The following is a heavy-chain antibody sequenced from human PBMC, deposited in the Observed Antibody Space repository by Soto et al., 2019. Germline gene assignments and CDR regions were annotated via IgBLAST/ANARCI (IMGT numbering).Heavy chain of an antibody. CDR1: GFTFSLYT. CDR3: ERKCCGSSTWYGGYSDY. J-gene: IGHJ4*02. D-gene: IGHD2-2*01. Sequence: QPGGFLRLSCAASGFTFSLYTMTWVRQAPGKGLGWVAGISDSGENTDYADSVKGRFTISRDNSKNTLYLQMSSLRAEDTAVYYCERKCCGSSTWYGGYSDYWGQGTLVTVSS. V-gene: IGHV3-23*01. CDR2: ISDSGENT.